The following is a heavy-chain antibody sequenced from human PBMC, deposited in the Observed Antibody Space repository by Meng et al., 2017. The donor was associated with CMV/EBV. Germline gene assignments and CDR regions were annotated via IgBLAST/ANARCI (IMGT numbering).Heavy chain of an antibody. D-gene: IGHD4-17*01. J-gene: IGHJ6*02. CDR1: GFTFSSYG. CDR2: IRYDGSNR. V-gene: IGHV3-30*02. Sequence: GGSLRLSCAASGFTFSSYGMHWVRQAPGKGLDWVAFIRYDGSNRYYADSVKGRFTISRDNSKNTLYLQMNSLRPEDTAVYYCAKDAPSYGVSPSYYYYGMDVWGQGTTVTVSS. CDR3: AKDAPSYGVSPSYYYYGMDV.